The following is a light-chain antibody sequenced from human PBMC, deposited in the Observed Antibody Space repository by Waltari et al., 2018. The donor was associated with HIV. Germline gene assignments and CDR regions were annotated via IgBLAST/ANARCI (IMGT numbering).Light chain of an antibody. J-gene: IGKJ4*01. Sequence: PGERATLSCRASQSVRSASLAWYQQKPGKAPRLLIYGASSRAPGIPDRFSGSGAVTDFILTISRLEPEDCAVYYCQQYAASPLTFGGGTKVEIK. CDR3: QQYAASPLT. CDR1: QSVRSAS. V-gene: IGKV3-20*01. CDR2: GAS.